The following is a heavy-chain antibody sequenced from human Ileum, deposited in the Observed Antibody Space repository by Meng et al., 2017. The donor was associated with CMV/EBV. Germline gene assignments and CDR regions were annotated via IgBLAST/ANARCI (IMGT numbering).Heavy chain of an antibody. CDR1: GVTTTNYA. CDR2: ISGSGNRT. J-gene: IGHJ4*02. D-gene: IGHD1-26*01. V-gene: IGHV3-23*01. CDR3: AKEGTRIGGATHPFDY. Sequence: GVTTTNYAMGRVRQAPGKGREGGSSISGSGNRTYYADSVKGRCTTSRDNSKNTLYVKMNSLRAEDTAVYYCAKEGTRIGGATHPFDYWGQGTLVTVSS.